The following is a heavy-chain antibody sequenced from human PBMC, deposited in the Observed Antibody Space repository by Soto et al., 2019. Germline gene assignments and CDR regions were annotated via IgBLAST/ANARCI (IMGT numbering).Heavy chain of an antibody. D-gene: IGHD6-13*01. Sequence: EVQLVESGGGLVQPGGSLRLSCAASGFTFSSYSMNWVRQAPGKGLEWVSYISSSSSTIYYADSVKGRFTISRDNAKNSLYLQRNSLRAEVTAVYYCARHPERIAQIGWFDPWGQGTLFTVSS. CDR3: ARHPERIAQIGWFDP. CDR1: GFTFSSYS. CDR2: ISSSSSTI. V-gene: IGHV3-48*01. J-gene: IGHJ5*02.